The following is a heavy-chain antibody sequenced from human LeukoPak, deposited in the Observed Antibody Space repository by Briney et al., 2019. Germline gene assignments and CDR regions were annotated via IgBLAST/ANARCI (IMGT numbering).Heavy chain of an antibody. D-gene: IGHD2-15*01. CDR3: ARVGYCSGGSCYREGYFDY. CDR1: GGSISSHY. Sequence: SETLSLTCTVSGGSISSHYWSWIRQPPGKGLEWIGYIYYSGSTNYNPSLKSRVTISVDTSKNQFSLKLSSVTAADTAVYYCARVGYCSGGSCYREGYFDYWGRGTLVTVSS. V-gene: IGHV4-59*11. CDR2: IYYSGST. J-gene: IGHJ4*02.